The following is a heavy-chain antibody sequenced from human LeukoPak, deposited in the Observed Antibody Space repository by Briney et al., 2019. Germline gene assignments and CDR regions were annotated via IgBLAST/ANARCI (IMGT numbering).Heavy chain of an antibody. J-gene: IGHJ4*02. D-gene: IGHD4-17*01. V-gene: IGHV3-23*01. CDR2: IRERGGST. CDR1: GFRFTSYA. Sequence: PWESLRLSCAASGFRFTSYAMILIRQVPGKGPGLVSAIRERGGSTYYPHPLRARFTICRDTSDNTLHLTMSCLRPDHTAVFFCAKLGDYRVNSFIDFWGQGIPVTVSS. CDR3: AKLGDYRVNSFIDF.